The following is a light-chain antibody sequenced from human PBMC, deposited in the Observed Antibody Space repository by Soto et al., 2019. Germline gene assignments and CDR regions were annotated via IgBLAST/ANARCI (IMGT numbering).Light chain of an antibody. CDR2: DVS. J-gene: IGLJ1*01. CDR1: SSDVGGYNY. V-gene: IGLV2-14*01. Sequence: QSALTQPASVSGSPGQSITISSTGTSSDVGGYNYVSWYQQHPGKAPKLMIYDVSNRPSGVSNRFSGSKSGNTASLTISGLQAEDEADYYCGSYTSSSTHVFGTGTKVTVL. CDR3: GSYTSSSTHV.